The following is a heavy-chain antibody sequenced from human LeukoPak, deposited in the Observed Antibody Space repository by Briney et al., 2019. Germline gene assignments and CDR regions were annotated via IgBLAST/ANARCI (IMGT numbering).Heavy chain of an antibody. CDR1: GFMFKNYW. V-gene: IGHV3-7*04. CDR3: ARGTLDAFDI. J-gene: IGHJ3*02. Sequence: GGSLRLSCAASGFMFKNYWMTWVRQAPGKGLEWVANIKQDGSEKYYVDSVKGRFTISRDNAKNSLYLQMNSLRAEDTAVYYCARGTLDAFDIWGQGTMVTVSS. CDR2: IKQDGSEK.